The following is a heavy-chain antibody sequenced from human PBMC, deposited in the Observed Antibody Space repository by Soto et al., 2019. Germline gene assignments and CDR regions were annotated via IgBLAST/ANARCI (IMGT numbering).Heavy chain of an antibody. CDR1: GFTFSSYW. V-gene: IGHV3-7*01. D-gene: IGHD6-6*01. CDR2: IKQDGSEK. Sequence: EVPLVESGGGLVQPGGSLRLSCAASGFTFSSYWMSWVRQAPGKGLEWVANIKQDGSEKYYVDSVKGRFTISRDNAKDSLYLQMNSLRAEDTAVYYGVGSSYYCYGMDVWGQGTTVTVSS. J-gene: IGHJ6*02. CDR3: VGSSYYCYGMDV.